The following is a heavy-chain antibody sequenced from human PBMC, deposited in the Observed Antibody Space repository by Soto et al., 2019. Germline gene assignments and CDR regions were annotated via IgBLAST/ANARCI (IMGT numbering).Heavy chain of an antibody. Sequence: SVKVSCKASGGTFSSYAISWVRQAPGQGLEWMGGIIPIFGTANYAQKFQGRVTITADESTSTAYMELSSLRSEDTAVYYCARNAPQYGSGSYYNHYWGQGTLVTVSS. CDR2: IIPIFGTA. CDR3: ARNAPQYGSGSYYNHY. V-gene: IGHV1-69*13. CDR1: GGTFSSYA. J-gene: IGHJ4*02. D-gene: IGHD3-10*01.